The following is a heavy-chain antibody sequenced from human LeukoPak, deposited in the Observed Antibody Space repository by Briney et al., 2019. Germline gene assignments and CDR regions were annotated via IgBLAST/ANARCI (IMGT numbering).Heavy chain of an antibody. CDR3: AKGTTSGSAAVAGTSVFY. CDR2: ISGSGGRT. Sequence: PGGSLRLSCAASGFTFSSYVMSWVRQAPGKGLEWVSGISGSGGRTYYADSVKGRFTISRDNSKNTLYLQMNSLRAEDTAVYYCAKGTTSGSAAVAGTSVFYWGQGTLVTVSS. D-gene: IGHD6-19*01. V-gene: IGHV3-23*01. J-gene: IGHJ4*02. CDR1: GFTFSSYV.